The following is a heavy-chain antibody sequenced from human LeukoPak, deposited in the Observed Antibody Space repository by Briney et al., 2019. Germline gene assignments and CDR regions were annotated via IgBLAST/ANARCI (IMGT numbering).Heavy chain of an antibody. V-gene: IGHV1-69*02. D-gene: IGHD5-12*01. CDR3: ARADSGYLSFDY. CDR1: GGSFSSYT. J-gene: IGHJ4*02. Sequence: SSVKVSCKASGGSFSSYTISWVRQAPGQGLEWMGRIIPILGIANYAQKFQGRVTITADKSTSTAYMELSSLRSEDTAVYYCARADSGYLSFDYWGQGTLVTVSS. CDR2: IIPILGIA.